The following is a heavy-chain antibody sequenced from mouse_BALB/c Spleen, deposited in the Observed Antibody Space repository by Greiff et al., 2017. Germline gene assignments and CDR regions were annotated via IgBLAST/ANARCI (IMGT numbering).Heavy chain of an antibody. CDR3: ARVYGRPYAMDY. V-gene: IGHV5-15*02. D-gene: IGHD1-1*01. CDR1: GFTFSDYG. J-gene: IGHJ4*01. Sequence: EVKLMESGGGLVQPGGSRKLSCAASGFTFSDYGMAWVRQAPGKGPEWVAFISNLAYSIYYADTVTGRFTISRENAKNTLYLEMSSLRSEDTAMYYCARVYGRPYAMDYWGQGTSVTVSS. CDR2: ISNLAYSI.